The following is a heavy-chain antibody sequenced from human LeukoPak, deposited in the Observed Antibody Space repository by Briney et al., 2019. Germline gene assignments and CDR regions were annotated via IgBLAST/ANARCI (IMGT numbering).Heavy chain of an antibody. D-gene: IGHD4-17*01. Sequence: ASVKDSCKASGGTFSSYAISWVRQAPGQGLEWMGRIIPILGIASYAQKFQGRVTITADKSTSTAYMELSSLRSEDTAVYYCAVPEDGDYLRAFDIWGQGTMVTVSS. V-gene: IGHV1-69*04. CDR3: AVPEDGDYLRAFDI. CDR2: IIPILGIA. CDR1: GGTFSSYA. J-gene: IGHJ3*02.